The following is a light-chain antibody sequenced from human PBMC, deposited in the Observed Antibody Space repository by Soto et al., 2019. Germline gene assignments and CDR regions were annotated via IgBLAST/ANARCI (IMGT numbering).Light chain of an antibody. CDR3: LQHNSYPRT. J-gene: IGKJ1*01. V-gene: IGKV1-17*01. CDR2: AAS. Sequence: DIHMTQSPSSLSASVGNMFTITCRASQGIRNDLGWYQQKPGKAPKRLIYAASSLQSGVPSRLRGSGYGTEFTLTISSMQHEDFETYYCLQHNSYPRTFGHGTKVDIK. CDR1: QGIRND.